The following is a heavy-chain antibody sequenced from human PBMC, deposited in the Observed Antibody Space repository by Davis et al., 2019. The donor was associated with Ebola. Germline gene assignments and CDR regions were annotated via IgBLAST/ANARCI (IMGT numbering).Heavy chain of an antibody. Sequence: ASVKVSCKAFGYTFPNYFLHWVRQAPGQGLEWMGFITPGSGRAGYAERFQGRVTMTTDPSTNTVYMELSSLRSDDTVIYSCARVAANLGIYYFDYWGQGTLVTVSS. CDR2: ITPGSGRA. CDR3: ARVAANLGIYYFDY. D-gene: IGHD5-12*01. V-gene: IGHV1-46*01. J-gene: IGHJ4*02. CDR1: GYTFPNYF.